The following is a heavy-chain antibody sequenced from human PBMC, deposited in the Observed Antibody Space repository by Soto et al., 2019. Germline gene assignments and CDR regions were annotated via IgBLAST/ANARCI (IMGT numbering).Heavy chain of an antibody. V-gene: IGHV1-46*01. Sequence: ASVKVSCKASGYTFTSYYMHWVRQAPGQGLEWMGIINPSGGSTSYAQKFQGRVTMTRDTSTSTVYMELSSLRSEDTAVYYCARDSSYYGSGSYSRLYYSSGMDVWGEGTTVTLSS. D-gene: IGHD3-10*01. CDR3: ARDSSYYGSGSYSRLYYSSGMDV. CDR1: GYTFTSYY. J-gene: IGHJ6*02. CDR2: INPSGGST.